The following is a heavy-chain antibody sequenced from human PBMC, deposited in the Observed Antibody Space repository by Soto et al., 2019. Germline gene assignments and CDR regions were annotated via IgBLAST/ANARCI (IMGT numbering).Heavy chain of an antibody. J-gene: IGHJ4*02. CDR2: VSNDGRNT. CDR1: GFTFSDYA. V-gene: IGHV3-30*18. Sequence: VQLVESGGGVVQPGRSLRLSCAASGFTFSDYAMHWVRQAPGKGLEWVAVVSNDGRNTHYADSVKGRFTISRDSSKNPVTLEWTSLRAEDTPVYSGAKGGRQWLFRSGFNYSGPGARVTVSS. D-gene: IGHD6-19*01. CDR3: AKGGRQWLFRSGFNY.